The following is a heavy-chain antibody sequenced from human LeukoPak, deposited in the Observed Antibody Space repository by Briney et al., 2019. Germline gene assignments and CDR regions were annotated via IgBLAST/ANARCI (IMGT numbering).Heavy chain of an antibody. V-gene: IGHV1-2*02. CDR2: INPNSGGT. CDR1: GYTFTGYY. Sequence: GASVKVSCKASGYTFTGYYMHWVRQAPGQGLEWMGWINPNSGGTNYAQKFQGRVTMTRDTSISTAYMELSRLRSDDTAVYYCARQLSYDFWSSDYWGQGTLVTVSS. CDR3: ARQLSYDFWSSDY. D-gene: IGHD3-3*01. J-gene: IGHJ4*02.